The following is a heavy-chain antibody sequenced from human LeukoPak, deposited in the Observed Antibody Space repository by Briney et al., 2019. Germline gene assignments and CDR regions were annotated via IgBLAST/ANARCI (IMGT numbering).Heavy chain of an antibody. J-gene: IGHJ4*02. CDR2: INHSGST. CDR3: ARVVGATTRNFDY. CDR1: GGSFSGYY. D-gene: IGHD1-26*01. Sequence: SETLSLTCAVYGGSFSGYYWSWIRQPPGKGLEWIGEINHSGSTNYDPSLKSRVTISVETSKNQFSLKLSSVTAADTAVYYCARVVGATTRNFDYWGQGTLVTVSS. V-gene: IGHV4-34*01.